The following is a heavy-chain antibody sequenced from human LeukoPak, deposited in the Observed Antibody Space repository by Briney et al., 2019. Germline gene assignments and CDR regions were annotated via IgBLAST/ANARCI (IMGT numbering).Heavy chain of an antibody. CDR3: ARHFHSAWFGF. CDR1: GFDFTAYG. J-gene: IGHJ4*02. CDR2: IYPGGSNG. V-gene: IGHV5-51*01. Sequence: GEPLKISCKCPGFDFTAYGIAWVRQMPGKGLEWMGNIYPGGSNGGYSPCFQGQVTMSADKSITTVYLQWSSLKASDTGMYYCARHFHSAWFGFWGQGSLVTVSS. D-gene: IGHD5-18*01.